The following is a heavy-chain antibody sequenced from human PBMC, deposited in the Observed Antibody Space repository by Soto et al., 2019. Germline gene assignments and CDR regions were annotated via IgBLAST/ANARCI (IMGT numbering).Heavy chain of an antibody. CDR2: IKGSHAGGTT. CDR1: GFTFTKAY. J-gene: IGHJ4*02. D-gene: IGHD1-26*01. CDR3: APEGGYPGSNFYGAY. V-gene: IGHV3-15*01. Sequence: EVPLVESGGGLVEPGGSIRLSCVASGFTFTKAYMTWVRQAPGKGLEWVGRIKGSHAGGTTDYATSVKGRFTISRADSKNTLYLQMNSLKTEDTSVYYCAPEGGYPGSNFYGAYWGQGTLVTVSS.